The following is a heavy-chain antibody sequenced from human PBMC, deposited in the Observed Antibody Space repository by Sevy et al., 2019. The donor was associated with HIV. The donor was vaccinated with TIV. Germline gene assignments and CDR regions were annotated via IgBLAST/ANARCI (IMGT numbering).Heavy chain of an antibody. J-gene: IGHJ3*02. V-gene: IGHV3-21*01. CDR2: ISSSSSYI. CDR1: GFTFSSYS. Sequence: LSLTCAASGFTFSSYSMNWVRQAPGKGLEWVSSISSSSSYIYYADSVKGRFTISRDNAKNSLYLQMNSLRAEDTAVYYCARDTVAAAGAFDIWGQGTMVTVSS. CDR3: ARDTVAAAGAFDI. D-gene: IGHD6-13*01.